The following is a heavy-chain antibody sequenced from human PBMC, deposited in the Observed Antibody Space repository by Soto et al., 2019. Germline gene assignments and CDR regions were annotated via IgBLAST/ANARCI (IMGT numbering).Heavy chain of an antibody. Sequence: EAQLVESGGGLVKPGGSLKLSCVASGYNFTDAWMNWVRQAPGKGLEGVGHVKTKADGETADYAAYVTGRFTVSRDDSKTTLFLERNSLISEVTAIYYCTTLGPSWGQGTLVAVSS. CDR3: TTLGPS. J-gene: IGHJ4*02. CDR1: GYNFTDAW. CDR2: VKTKADGETA. V-gene: IGHV3-15*07.